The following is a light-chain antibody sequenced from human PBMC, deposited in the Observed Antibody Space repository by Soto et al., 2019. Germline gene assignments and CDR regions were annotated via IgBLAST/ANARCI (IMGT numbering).Light chain of an antibody. CDR2: DDR. CDR1: NIGRKS. V-gene: IGLV3-21*02. J-gene: IGLJ2*01. CDR3: QLWDSNSDHVV. Sequence: SYELTQPPSVSVAPGQTARITCGGSNIGRKSVHWYQQKPGQAPVVVVYDDRDRPSGIPERFSGSNSGNTATLTISRVEDGDEANYYCQLWDSNSDHVVFGRGTKLTV.